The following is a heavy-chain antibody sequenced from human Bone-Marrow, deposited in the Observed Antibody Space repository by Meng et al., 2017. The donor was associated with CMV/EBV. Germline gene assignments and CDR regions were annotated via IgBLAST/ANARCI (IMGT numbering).Heavy chain of an antibody. CDR3: ARDIGRSSSPMFDP. CDR1: GFTFSSYA. Sequence: SGFTFSSYAMHWVRQAPGKGLEWVAVISYDGSNKYYADSVKGRSTISRDNSKNTLYLQMNSLRAEDTAVYYCARDIGRSSSPMFDPWGQGTLVTVSS. D-gene: IGHD6-6*01. CDR2: ISYDGSNK. J-gene: IGHJ5*02. V-gene: IGHV3-30*04.